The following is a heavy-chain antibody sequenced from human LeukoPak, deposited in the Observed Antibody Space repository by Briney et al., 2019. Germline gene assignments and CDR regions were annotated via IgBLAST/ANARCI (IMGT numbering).Heavy chain of an antibody. V-gene: IGHV3-64*01. CDR1: GFTFSRFA. CDR2: ISSNGGST. Sequence: GGSVTLSCAASGFTFSRFAMLWVRQAPGKGLEYVSAISSNGGSTYYANSVKGRFTISRDNSKNTLYLPMGSLRAEDMAVYYCARDGLDYYGSGSSSFDYWGQGTLVTVSS. J-gene: IGHJ4*02. CDR3: ARDGLDYYGSGSSSFDY. D-gene: IGHD3-10*01.